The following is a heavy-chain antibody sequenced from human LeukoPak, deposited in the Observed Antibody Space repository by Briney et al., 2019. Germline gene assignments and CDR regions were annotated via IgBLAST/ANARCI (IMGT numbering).Heavy chain of an antibody. CDR1: GYSFTSYW. J-gene: IGHJ4*02. D-gene: IGHD3-22*01. V-gene: IGHV5-51*01. Sequence: GESLKISCKGSGYSFTSYWIGWVRQMPRKGLEWMGIIYPGDSDTRYSPSFQGQVTISADKSISTAYLQWSSLKASDTAMYYCARQYYAYYDSSGYYIDYWGQGTLVTVSS. CDR3: ARQYYAYYDSSGYYIDY. CDR2: IYPGDSDT.